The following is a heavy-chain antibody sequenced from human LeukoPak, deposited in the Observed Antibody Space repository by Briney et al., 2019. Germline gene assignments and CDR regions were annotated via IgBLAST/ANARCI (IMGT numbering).Heavy chain of an antibody. D-gene: IGHD6-13*01. J-gene: IGHJ4*02. Sequence: SETLSLTCTVSGGSISSGSYYWSWIRQPAGKGLEWIGRIYTSGSTNYNPSLKSRVTISVDTSKNQFSLKLSSVTAADTAVYYCARGAYAAAGYIDYWGQGTLVTVSS. CDR2: IYTSGST. CDR3: ARGAYAAAGYIDY. CDR1: GGSISSGSYY. V-gene: IGHV4-61*02.